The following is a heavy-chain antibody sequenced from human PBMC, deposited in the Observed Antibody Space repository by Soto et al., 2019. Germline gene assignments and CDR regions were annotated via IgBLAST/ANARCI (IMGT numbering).Heavy chain of an antibody. J-gene: IGHJ3*02. D-gene: IGHD5-12*01. CDR2: IYSGGST. V-gene: IGHV3-53*01. CDR1: GFTVSSNY. CDR3: ASTSGTGGGLSAFDI. Sequence: SLRLSCAASGFTVSSNYMSWVRQAPGKGLEWVSVIYSGGSTYYADSVKGRFTISRDNSKNTLYLQMNSLRAEDTAVYYCASTSGTGGGLSAFDIWGQGTMVTVSS.